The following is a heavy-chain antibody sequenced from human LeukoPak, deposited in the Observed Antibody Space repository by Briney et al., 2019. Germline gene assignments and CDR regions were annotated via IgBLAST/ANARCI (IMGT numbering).Heavy chain of an antibody. CDR3: ARDSLHNYGGSGYGYYFDY. CDR1: GFAFSTYE. Sequence: GGSLRLSCAASGFAFSTYEMIWVRQAPGKEPEWVSYIHSSGGLIYYAAPVKGRFTVSRDNAENSLYLQMNSLRVEDTAIYYCARDSLHNYGGSGYGYYFDYWGQGTLVTVSS. J-gene: IGHJ4*02. V-gene: IGHV3-48*03. CDR2: IHSSGGLI. D-gene: IGHD3-22*01.